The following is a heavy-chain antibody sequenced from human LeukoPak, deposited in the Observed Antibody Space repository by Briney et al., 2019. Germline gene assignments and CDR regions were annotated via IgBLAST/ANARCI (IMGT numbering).Heavy chain of an antibody. CDR3: ARSPTYYYDSSGLRVWFGP. Sequence: GESLKISCKGSGYSFTSYWIGWVRQMPGKGLEWMGIIYPGDSDTRYSPSFQGQVTISADKSISTAYLQWSSLKASDTAMYYCARSPTYYYDSSGLRVWFGPWGQGTLVTVSS. D-gene: IGHD3-22*01. CDR1: GYSFTSYW. V-gene: IGHV5-51*01. J-gene: IGHJ5*02. CDR2: IYPGDSDT.